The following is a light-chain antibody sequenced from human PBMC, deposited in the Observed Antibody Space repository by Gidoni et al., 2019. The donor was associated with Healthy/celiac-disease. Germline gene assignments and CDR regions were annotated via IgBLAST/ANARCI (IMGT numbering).Light chain of an antibody. V-gene: IGKV1-5*01. Sequence: DIQMTQSPSTLSASVGDRVTITCRASQSISSWLAWYQQKPGNAPKLLIYDASSLESGVPSRFSGSGSGTEFTLTISSLQPDDFATYYCQQYNSYSPWTFXQXTKVEIK. CDR3: QQYNSYSPWT. CDR1: QSISSW. CDR2: DAS. J-gene: IGKJ1*01.